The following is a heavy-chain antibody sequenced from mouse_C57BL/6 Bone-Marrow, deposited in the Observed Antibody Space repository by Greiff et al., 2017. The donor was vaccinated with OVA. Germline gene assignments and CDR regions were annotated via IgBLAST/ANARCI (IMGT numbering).Heavy chain of an antibody. Sequence: VQLQQSGAELVKPGASVKLSCKASGYTFTSYWMQWVKQRPGQGLEWIGEIDPSDSYTNYNQKFKGKATLTVDTSSSTAYMQLSSLTSEDSAVYYCARNSAWFAYWGQGTLVTVSA. CDR2: IDPSDSYT. J-gene: IGHJ3*01. V-gene: IGHV1-50*01. CDR3: ARNSAWFAY. CDR1: GYTFTSYW.